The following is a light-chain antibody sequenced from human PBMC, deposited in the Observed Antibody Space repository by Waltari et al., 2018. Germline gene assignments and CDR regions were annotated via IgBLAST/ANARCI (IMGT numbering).Light chain of an antibody. J-gene: IGLJ1*01. CDR1: SLSSYS. Sequence: SSELPQDPAVSVALGQTVRITCQGDSLSSYSANWYQQKPGQAPIVVIYGKNNRPSGIPARFSGSTSGDTASLTITGAQAEDEADYYCNSRDSSINHHYVFGSGTKVTVL. CDR2: GKN. V-gene: IGLV3-19*01. CDR3: NSRDSSINHHYV.